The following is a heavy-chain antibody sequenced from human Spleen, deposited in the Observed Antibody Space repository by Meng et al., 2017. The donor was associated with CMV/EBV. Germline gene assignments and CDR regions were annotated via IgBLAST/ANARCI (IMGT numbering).Heavy chain of an antibody. CDR3: ARDANVLRFLDLGSGDAFDI. CDR1: GFTFSNSD. V-gene: IGHV3-19*01. D-gene: IGHD3-3*01. Sequence: GGSLRLSCAASGFTFSNSDMNWVRQAPGKGLEWVSGVSWNGSRTHYADSVKGRFTISRDNAKNSLYLQMNSLRAEDMAVYYCARDANVLRFLDLGSGDAFDIWGQGTMVTVSS. J-gene: IGHJ3*02. CDR2: VSWNGSRT.